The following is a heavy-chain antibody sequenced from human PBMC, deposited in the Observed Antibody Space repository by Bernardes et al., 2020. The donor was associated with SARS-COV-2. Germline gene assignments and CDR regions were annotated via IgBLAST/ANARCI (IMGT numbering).Heavy chain of an antibody. V-gene: IGHV4-61*01. Sequence: SETLSLTCTVSGDSIDSVRFYWSWLLQPPGKGLEWIGYIYYTGITNYNPSLKSRVDISVDTSKNQFSLKLTSLTAADTAVYYCARTLRYCSGGSCYWFDPWGQGTLVTVSS. J-gene: IGHJ5*02. D-gene: IGHD2-15*01. CDR1: GDSIDSVRFY. CDR2: IYYTGIT. CDR3: ARTLRYCSGGSCYWFDP.